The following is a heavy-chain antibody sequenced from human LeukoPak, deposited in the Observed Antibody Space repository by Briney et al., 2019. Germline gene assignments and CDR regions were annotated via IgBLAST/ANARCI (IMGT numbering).Heavy chain of an antibody. J-gene: IGHJ4*02. CDR1: GGSISSTSYY. CDR2: IYYSGST. Sequence: SEPLSLTCTVSGGSISSTSYYWGWIRPPPGKGLEWIGSIYYSGSTYYNPSLKSRITISVDTPKNQSSLKLSAVTAADTAVYYCARLAIYSSGEDYWGQGTVVTVSS. CDR3: ARLAIYSSGEDY. V-gene: IGHV4-39*01. D-gene: IGHD6-19*01.